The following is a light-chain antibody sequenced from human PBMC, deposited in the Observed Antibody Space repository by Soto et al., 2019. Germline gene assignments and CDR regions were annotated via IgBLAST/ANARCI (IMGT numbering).Light chain of an antibody. V-gene: IGKV3-20*01. CDR2: GAS. Sequence: EIVLTQSPGTLSLSPGERATLSCRASQSVSSSYLAWYQQKPCQAPRLLIYGASSRATGIPDRFSGSGSGTDFTLTISRLEPDDFAVYYCQQYGSSPTFGQGTKLEIK. CDR1: QSVSSSY. CDR3: QQYGSSPT. J-gene: IGKJ2*01.